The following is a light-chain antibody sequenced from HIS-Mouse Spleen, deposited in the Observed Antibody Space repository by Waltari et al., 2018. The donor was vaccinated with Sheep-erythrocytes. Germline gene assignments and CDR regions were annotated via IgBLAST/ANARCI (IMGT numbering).Light chain of an antibody. CDR1: QSVLYSSNNKNY. CDR3: MQSIQLPPT. V-gene: IGKV4-1*01. J-gene: IGKJ1*01. CDR2: WAS. Sequence: DIVMTQSPDSLAVSLGERATINCKSSQSVLYSSNNKNYLAWYQQKPGQPPKLLIYWASTRESGVPDRFSGSGSGTDFTLTISSLQAEDVAVYYCMQSIQLPPTFGQGTKVEIK.